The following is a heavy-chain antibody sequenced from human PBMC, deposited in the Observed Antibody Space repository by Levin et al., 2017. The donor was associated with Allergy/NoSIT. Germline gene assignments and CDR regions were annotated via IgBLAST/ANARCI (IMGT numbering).Heavy chain of an antibody. V-gene: IGHV3-23*01. J-gene: IGHJ6*02. CDR1: GFTFSSYA. D-gene: IGHD6-13*01. CDR3: AKDGAAGKESPEYYYYGMDV. Sequence: GGSLRLSCAASGFTFSSYAMSWVRQAPGKGLEWVSAISGSGGSTYYADSVKGRFTISRDNSKNTLYLQMNSLRAEDTAVYYCAKDGAAGKESPEYYYYGMDVWGQGTTVTVSS. CDR2: ISGSGGST.